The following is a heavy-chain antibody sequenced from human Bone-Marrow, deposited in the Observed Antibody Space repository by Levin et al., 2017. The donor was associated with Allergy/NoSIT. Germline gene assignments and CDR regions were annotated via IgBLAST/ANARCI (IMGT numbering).Heavy chain of an antibody. J-gene: IGHJ4*02. CDR3: ARYGAATGYFDY. CDR2: IYSTGST. V-gene: IGHV4-31*03. D-gene: IGHD2-15*01. Sequence: NPSETLSLTCTVSGGSISSGGYYWSWIRQHPGKGLEWIGYIYSTGSTSYNPSLKSRVTLSVDTSKNQFSLRLNSVTAADTAVYYCARYGAATGYFDYWGQGTQVTVSS. CDR1: GGSISSGGYY.